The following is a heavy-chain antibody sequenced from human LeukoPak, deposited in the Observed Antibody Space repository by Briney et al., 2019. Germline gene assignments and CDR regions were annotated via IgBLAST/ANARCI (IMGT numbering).Heavy chain of an antibody. CDR1: GFTFRSYG. CDR3: ANEYFDY. Sequence: GGSLRLSCAASGFTFRSYGMRWVRQAPGKGLEWVSAISGGGTSTYYADSVKGRFTISGDTSKNTLYLQMNSLRVEDTAVYYCANEYFDYWGQGTLVTVSS. V-gene: IGHV3-23*01. J-gene: IGHJ4*02. CDR2: ISGGGTST.